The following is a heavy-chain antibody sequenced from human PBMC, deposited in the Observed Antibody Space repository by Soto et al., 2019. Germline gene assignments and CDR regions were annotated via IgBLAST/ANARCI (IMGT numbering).Heavy chain of an antibody. CDR3: ARVGPAPIAVAGTPLFDY. V-gene: IGHV4-34*01. Sequence: PSETLSLTCAVYGGSFSGYYWSWIRQPPGKGLEWIGEINHSGSTNYNPSLKSRVTISVDTSKNQFSLKLSSVTAADTAVYYCARVGPAPIAVAGTPLFDYWGQGTLVTVSS. J-gene: IGHJ4*02. CDR2: INHSGST. D-gene: IGHD6-19*01. CDR1: GGSFSGYY.